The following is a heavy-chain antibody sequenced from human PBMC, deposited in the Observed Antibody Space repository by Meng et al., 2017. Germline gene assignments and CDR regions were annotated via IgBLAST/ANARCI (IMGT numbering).Heavy chain of an antibody. CDR3: ARATETTLGLDD. V-gene: IGHV3-30*04. CDR2: ISYDGSNK. J-gene: IGHJ6*02. Sequence: SLKISCAASGFIFSSYAMHWVRQAPGKGLEWVSVISYDGSNKYYADSVEGRFTTSRDNSKNTLYRQMNSLRAEDTAVYYCARATETTLGLDDWGQGTRVTVSS. D-gene: IGHD4-17*01. CDR1: GFIFSSYA.